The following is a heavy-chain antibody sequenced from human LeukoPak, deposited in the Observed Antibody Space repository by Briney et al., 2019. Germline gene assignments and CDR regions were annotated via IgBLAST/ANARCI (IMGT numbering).Heavy chain of an antibody. Sequence: ASVKVSCKASGFTFSDYYLHWLRQAPGQGLEWLGWVNPNSGDTDYSQNFQGRVPMTRDTSISTAYMELSRLTSDDTAVYYCARKQRLTGAKKIAFDIWGQGTMVTVSS. J-gene: IGHJ3*02. CDR3: ARKQRLTGAKKIAFDI. CDR2: VNPNSGDT. V-gene: IGHV1-2*02. D-gene: IGHD3-9*01. CDR1: GFTFSDYY.